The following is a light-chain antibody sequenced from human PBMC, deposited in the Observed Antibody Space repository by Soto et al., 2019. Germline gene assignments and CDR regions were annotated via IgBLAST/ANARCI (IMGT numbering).Light chain of an antibody. CDR3: QQYYTWPPAIT. J-gene: IGKJ5*01. CDR1: QSVSSN. CDR2: GAS. V-gene: IGKV3-15*01. Sequence: EVVMTQSPATLSVSPGERATLSCRASQSVSSNLAWYQQKPGQAPRLLIYGASTRATDIPARFSGSGSGTEFTLTISSLLSEDFAVYYCQQYYTWPPAITFGQGTRLEIK.